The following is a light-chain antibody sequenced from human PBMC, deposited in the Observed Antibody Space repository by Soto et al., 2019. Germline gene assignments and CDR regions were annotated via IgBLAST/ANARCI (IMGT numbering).Light chain of an antibody. CDR2: DVS. CDR1: SSDVGGYNY. CDR3: CSYAGSYTHYV. V-gene: IGLV2-11*01. Sequence: QSALTHPRSVSGSPGQSITISCTGTSSDVGGYNYVSWYRQHPGKAPKLMIYDVSKRPSGVPDRFSGSKSGNTASLTISGLQAEDEADYYCCSYAGSYTHYVFGTGTKLTVL. J-gene: IGLJ1*01.